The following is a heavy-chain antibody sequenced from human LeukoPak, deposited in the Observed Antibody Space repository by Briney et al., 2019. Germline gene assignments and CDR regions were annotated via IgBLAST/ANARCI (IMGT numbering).Heavy chain of an antibody. J-gene: IGHJ6*02. CDR2: IIPILGIA. CDR3: ARWWGSGSYSGYYYGMDV. V-gene: IGHV1-69*04. Sequence: GASVKVSCKASGGTFSSYAISWVRQAPGQGLEWMGRIIPILGIANYAQKFQGRVTITADKSTSTAYMELSSLRSEDTAAYYCARWWGSGSYSGYYYGMDVWGQGTTVTVSS. CDR1: GGTFSSYA. D-gene: IGHD1-26*01.